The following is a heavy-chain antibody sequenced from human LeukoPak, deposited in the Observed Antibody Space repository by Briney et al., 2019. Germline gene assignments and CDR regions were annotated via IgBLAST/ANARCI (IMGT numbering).Heavy chain of an antibody. CDR3: ASLSAAADTCDY. CDR1: GGSFSGYY. V-gene: IGHV4-34*01. CDR2: INHSGST. Sequence: SETLSLTCAVYGGSFSGYYWSWIRQPPGKGPEWIGEINHSGSTNYNPSLKSRVTISVDTSKNQFSLKLSSVTAADTAVYYCASLSAAADTCDYWGQGTLVTVSS. D-gene: IGHD6-13*01. J-gene: IGHJ4*02.